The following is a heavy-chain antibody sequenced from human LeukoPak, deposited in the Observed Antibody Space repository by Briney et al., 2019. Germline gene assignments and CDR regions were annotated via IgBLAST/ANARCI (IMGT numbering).Heavy chain of an antibody. CDR2: IWNGGSNK. CDR1: GFTFSSYG. CDR3: AKEGTSYCTNGVCHVDY. Sequence: GRSLRLSCVASGFTFSSYGMHWVRQAPGKGLEWVAVIWNGGSNKYYADSVRGRFTISRDNSKNTLYLQMNSLRDEDTAVYYCAKEGTSYCTNGVCHVDYWGQGTLVTVSS. J-gene: IGHJ4*02. D-gene: IGHD2-8*01. V-gene: IGHV3-30*18.